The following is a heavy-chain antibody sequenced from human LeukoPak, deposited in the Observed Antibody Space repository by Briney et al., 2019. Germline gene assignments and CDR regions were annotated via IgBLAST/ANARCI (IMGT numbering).Heavy chain of an antibody. CDR3: ARLIMDHQQTFDH. V-gene: IGHV3-74*01. Sequence: GGSLRLSCVVSGLTFSRNWMHWVRQAPGKGLVWVSRISGDGSSTNYADSVKGRFTISRDNGKNTLYLQMNSLRAEDTAVYSCARLIMDHQQTFDHWGQGTLVTVSS. CDR1: GLTFSRNW. CDR2: ISGDGSST. J-gene: IGHJ4*02. D-gene: IGHD2-8*01.